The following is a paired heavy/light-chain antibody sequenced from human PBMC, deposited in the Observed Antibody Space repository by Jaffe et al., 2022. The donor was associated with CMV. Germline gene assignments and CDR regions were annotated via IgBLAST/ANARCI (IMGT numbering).Heavy chain of an antibody. Sequence: QVQLVESGGGVVQPGRSLRLSCAASGFTFRIYVIHWVRQAPGKGLEWVAGIWADENRKNHADSVKGRFTVSRDNSKNTLYLQMNSLRAEDTAVYYCARGIGEMQLGDYWGQGALVTVSS. CDR1: GFTFRIYV. V-gene: IGHV3-33*08. CDR3: ARGIGEMQLGDY. D-gene: IGHD6-6*01. CDR2: IWADENRK. J-gene: IGHJ4*02.
Light chain of an antibody. CDR1: SSDVGGHKY. V-gene: IGLV2-14*03. Sequence: QSALTQPASVSASPGQAITISCTGTSSDVGGHKYVSWYQQHPGKAPKLMIYDVSTRPPGVSNRFSGSKSGNTASLTISGVQAEDEADYYCNSYITSTTPSWVFGGGTRLTVL. CDR2: DVS. J-gene: IGLJ3*02. CDR3: NSYITSTTPSWV.